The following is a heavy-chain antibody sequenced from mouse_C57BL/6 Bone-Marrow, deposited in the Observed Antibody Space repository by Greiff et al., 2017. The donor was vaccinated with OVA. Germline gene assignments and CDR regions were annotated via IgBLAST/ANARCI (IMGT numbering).Heavy chain of an antibody. Sequence: QVQLQQSGAELVKPGASVKLSCKASGYTFTSYWMHWVKQRPGQGLEWIGMIHPNSGSTNYNEKFKSKATLTVDKSSSTAYMQLSSLTSAVSAVYYCAKGENNDSSSWFAYWGQGTLVTVSA. J-gene: IGHJ3*01. CDR1: GYTFTSYW. V-gene: IGHV1-64*01. CDR2: IHPNSGST. CDR3: AKGENNDSSSWFAY. D-gene: IGHD1-1*01.